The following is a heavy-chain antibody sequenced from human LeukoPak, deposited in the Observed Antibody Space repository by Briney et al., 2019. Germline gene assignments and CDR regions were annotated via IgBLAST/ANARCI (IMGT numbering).Heavy chain of an antibody. CDR2: IYSGGST. Sequence: GGSLRLSCAASGFTFSSHAMSWVRQAPGKGLEWVSVIYSGGSTYYADSVKGRFTISRDNSKNTLYLQMNSLRAEDTAVYYCAKDRPDYWGQGTLVTVSS. CDR1: GFTFSSHA. CDR3: AKDRPDY. J-gene: IGHJ4*02. V-gene: IGHV3-53*01.